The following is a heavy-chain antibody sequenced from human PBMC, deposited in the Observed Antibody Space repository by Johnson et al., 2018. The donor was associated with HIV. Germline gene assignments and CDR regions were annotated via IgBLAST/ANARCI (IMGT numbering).Heavy chain of an antibody. CDR2: IYSGGST. CDR1: AFTVSSNY. D-gene: IGHD5-24*01. J-gene: IGHJ3*02. Sequence: VLLVESGGGLVQPGGSLRLSCAASAFTVSSNYMSWVRQAPGKGLEWVSVIYSGGSTYYADSVKGRFTISRDNSKNTLYLQMNSLRAEDTAVYYCARDGWGSRGWDDAFDIWGQGTMVTVSS. CDR3: ARDGWGSRGWDDAFDI. V-gene: IGHV3-66*02.